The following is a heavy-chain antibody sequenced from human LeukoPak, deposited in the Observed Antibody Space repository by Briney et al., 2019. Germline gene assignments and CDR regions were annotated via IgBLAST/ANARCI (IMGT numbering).Heavy chain of an antibody. V-gene: IGHV4-34*01. D-gene: IGHD6-25*01. CDR1: GGSFSGYY. Sequence: PSETLSLTCAVYGGSFSGYYWGWIRQPPGRGLEWIGNIYYSGSPYYSPSLKSRVTVSVDTSKNQFSLKLNSVTAADTAVYYCARQSTIAAARIDPWGQGTLVTVSS. CDR3: ARQSTIAAARIDP. J-gene: IGHJ5*02. CDR2: IYYSGSP.